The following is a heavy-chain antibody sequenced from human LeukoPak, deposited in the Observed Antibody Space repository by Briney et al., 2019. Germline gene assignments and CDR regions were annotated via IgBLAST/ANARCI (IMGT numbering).Heavy chain of an antibody. V-gene: IGHV3-21*01. J-gene: IGHJ4*02. CDR3: AGYCSSEDY. D-gene: IGHD6-6*01. CDR1: GFTFSTCR. CDR2: ISSSSTYI. Sequence: GGSLRLSCGASGFTFSTCRMKWVRQAPGKGLEWVSAISSSSTYIYYADSVQGRFTISRDDAKNSLSLQMNSLRAEDTAVYFCAGYCSSEDYWGQGTLVTVSS.